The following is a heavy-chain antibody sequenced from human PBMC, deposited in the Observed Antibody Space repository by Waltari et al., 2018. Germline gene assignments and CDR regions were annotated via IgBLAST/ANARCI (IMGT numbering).Heavy chain of an antibody. Sequence: QVQLVQSGAEVKKPGASVKVSCKASGYTFTGYYMHWVRQAPGQGLAWMGWINPNSGGTNYAQKFQGRVTMTRDTSISTAYMELSRLRSDDTAVYYCARDHGIVATIAAYYYMDVWGKGTTVTVSS. J-gene: IGHJ6*03. CDR3: ARDHGIVATIAAYYYMDV. V-gene: IGHV1-2*02. CDR2: INPNSGGT. D-gene: IGHD5-12*01. CDR1: GYTFTGYY.